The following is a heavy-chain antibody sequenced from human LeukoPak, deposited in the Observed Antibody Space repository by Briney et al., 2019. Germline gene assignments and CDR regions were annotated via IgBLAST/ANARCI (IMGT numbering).Heavy chain of an antibody. CDR3: ARDKAASGQLANWFDP. Sequence: SETLSLTCTVSGGSISSYYWSWIRQPAGKGLEWIGRIYTSGSTNYNPSLKSRVTMSVDTSKNQFSQKLSSVTAADTAVYYCARDKAASGQLANWFDPWGQGTLVTVSS. CDR2: IYTSGST. V-gene: IGHV4-4*07. D-gene: IGHD6-13*01. CDR1: GGSISSYY. J-gene: IGHJ5*02.